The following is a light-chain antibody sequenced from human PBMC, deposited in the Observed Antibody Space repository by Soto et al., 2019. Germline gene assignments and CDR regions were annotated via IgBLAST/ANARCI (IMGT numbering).Light chain of an antibody. CDR2: GAS. Sequence: EIVMTQSPVTLSVSPGERATLSCRASQSVTTNLAWYQQKPGQAPRLLIYGASTRATGIPARFSGSGSGTEFTLTISSLQSEDFAVYYCQHYKNWPPFTFGPGTKVDVK. J-gene: IGKJ3*01. V-gene: IGKV3-15*01. CDR3: QHYKNWPPFT. CDR1: QSVTTN.